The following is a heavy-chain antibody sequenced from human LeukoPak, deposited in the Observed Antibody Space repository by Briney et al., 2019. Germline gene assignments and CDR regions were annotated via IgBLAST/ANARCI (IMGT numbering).Heavy chain of an antibody. CDR2: MNPNSGNT. Sequence: ASVKVSCKASGYTFTSYDINWVRQATGQGLEWMGWMNPNSGNTGYAQKFQGSVTMTRNTSISTAYMELSSLRSEDTAVSYCARVGRGITFGGVIVIPNWFDPWGQGTLVTVSS. CDR1: GYTFTSYD. V-gene: IGHV1-8*01. D-gene: IGHD3-16*02. CDR3: ARVGRGITFGGVIVIPNWFDP. J-gene: IGHJ5*02.